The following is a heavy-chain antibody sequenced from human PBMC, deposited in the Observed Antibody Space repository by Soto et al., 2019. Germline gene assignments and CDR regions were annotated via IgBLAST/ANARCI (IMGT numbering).Heavy chain of an antibody. J-gene: IGHJ6*02. CDR1: GGSTTSGNYA. CDR3: ARSFYGVDL. CDR2: IYQGGSA. V-gene: IGHV4-30-2*06. Sequence: SETLSLTCAVSGGSTTSGNYAWSWIRQSPGQGLEWIGYIYQGGSAFYNPSLKPRVTIFLDRSKNQFSLNLTSVTAADTAVYYCARSFYGVDLWGQGTPVTVSS.